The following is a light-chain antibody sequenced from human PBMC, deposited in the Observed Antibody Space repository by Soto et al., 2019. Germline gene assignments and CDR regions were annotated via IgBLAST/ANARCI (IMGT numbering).Light chain of an antibody. J-gene: IGKJ1*01. V-gene: IGKV4-1*01. CDR1: QSGLYSSNNKNY. CDR2: WAS. CDR3: QQYSSTPWT. Sequence: DIVMTQSPDSLAVSLGERATINCKSSQSGLYSSNNKNYLAWYQQKPGQPPKLLIYWASTRESGVPDRVSGSGSGTDLTLTIRSLQAEDVAVYYCQQYSSTPWTFGQGTKVEIK.